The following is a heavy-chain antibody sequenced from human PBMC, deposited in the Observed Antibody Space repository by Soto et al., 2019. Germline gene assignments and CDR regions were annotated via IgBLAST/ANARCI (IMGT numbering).Heavy chain of an antibody. CDR1: GYSFTSYW. Sequence: GESLKISCKGSGYSFTSYWIGWVRQMPGKGLEWMGIIYPGDSDTRYSPSFQGQVTISADKSISTAYLQWSSLKASDTAMYYCARQMGGGTTDSYYYRMDVWGQGTTVTVSS. V-gene: IGHV5-51*01. CDR3: ARQMGGGTTDSYYYRMDV. CDR2: IYPGDSDT. J-gene: IGHJ6*02. D-gene: IGHD2-15*01.